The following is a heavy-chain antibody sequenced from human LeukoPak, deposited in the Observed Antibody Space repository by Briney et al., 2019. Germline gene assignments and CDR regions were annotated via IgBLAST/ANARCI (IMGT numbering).Heavy chain of an antibody. CDR3: ARAGVWFGAAAGTNYFDY. Sequence: SVKVSFKASGGTFSSYAISWVRQAPGQGLEWMGGIIPIFGTANYAQKFQGRVTITADKSTSTAYMELSSLRSEDTAVYYCARAGVWFGAAAGTNYFDYWGQGTLVTVSS. J-gene: IGHJ4*02. V-gene: IGHV1-69*06. CDR1: GGTFSSYA. D-gene: IGHD6-13*01. CDR2: IIPIFGTA.